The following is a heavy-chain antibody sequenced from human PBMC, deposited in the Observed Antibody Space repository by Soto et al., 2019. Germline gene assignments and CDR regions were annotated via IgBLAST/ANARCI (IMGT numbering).Heavy chain of an antibody. Sequence: SVKVSCKASGGTFSTYAISWVRQAPGQGLEWMGGIIPIYDSPNYAQKFQGRVTITADESTSTAYMELSSLRSEDTAVYYCARANYYDSSGSPYDAFDIWGQGTMVTVSS. CDR2: IIPIYDSP. CDR1: GGTFSTYA. D-gene: IGHD3-22*01. J-gene: IGHJ3*02. V-gene: IGHV1-69*13. CDR3: ARANYYDSSGSPYDAFDI.